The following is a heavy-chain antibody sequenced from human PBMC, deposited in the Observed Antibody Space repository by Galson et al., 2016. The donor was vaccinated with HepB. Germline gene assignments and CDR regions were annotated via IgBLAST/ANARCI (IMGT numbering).Heavy chain of an antibody. J-gene: IGHJ6*02. CDR2: ISTFNGYT. CDR1: GYSFSSYG. V-gene: IGHV1-18*01. D-gene: IGHD3-3*01. CDR3: ARDGLRFLEWLRDGMDV. Sequence: SVKVSCKASGYSFSSYGISWVRQAPGQGLAWLGWISTFNGYTKYAQKLQGRVTMTTDTSTSTAYMELRSLRSDDTAVYYCARDGLRFLEWLRDGMDVWGQGTLVTVSS.